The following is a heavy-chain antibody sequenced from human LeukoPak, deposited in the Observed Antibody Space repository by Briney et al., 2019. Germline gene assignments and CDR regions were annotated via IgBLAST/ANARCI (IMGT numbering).Heavy chain of an antibody. CDR2: ISGGGDTT. V-gene: IGHV3-23*01. J-gene: IGHJ4*02. CDR3: AKDLQQWLFDY. D-gene: IGHD6-19*01. Sequence: GGSLRLSCAASGFIFSSYAMSWVRQAPGKGLEWVSVISGGGDTTYYADSVKGRFTISRDNAKNTLFLQMNSLRAEDTAVYYCAKDLQQWLFDYWGQGTLVTVSS. CDR1: GFIFSSYA.